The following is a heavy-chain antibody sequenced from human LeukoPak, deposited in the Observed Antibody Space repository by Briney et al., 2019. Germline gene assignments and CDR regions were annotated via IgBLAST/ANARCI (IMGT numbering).Heavy chain of an antibody. CDR2: IRYDGSNK. Sequence: GGSLRLSCAASGFTFSSYGMHWVRQAPGKGLEWVAFIRYDGSNKYYADSVKGRFTISRDNSKNTLYLQMNSLRAEDTAVYYCAKDDIVVVPAARTFDYWGQGTLVTVSS. J-gene: IGHJ4*02. D-gene: IGHD2-2*01. V-gene: IGHV3-30*02. CDR3: AKDDIVVVPAARTFDY. CDR1: GFTFSSYG.